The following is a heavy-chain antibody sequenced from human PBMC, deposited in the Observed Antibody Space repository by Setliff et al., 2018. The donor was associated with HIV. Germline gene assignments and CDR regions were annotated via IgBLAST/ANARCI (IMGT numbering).Heavy chain of an antibody. J-gene: IGHJ6*03. CDR3: AGDNYYVSRSFYNQYYMDV. D-gene: IGHD3-10*01. V-gene: IGHV4-61*10. CDR1: GGSVSSANYH. Sequence: SETLSLTCTVSGGSVSSANYHWSWIRQSAGKGLEWIGRIHSGGATTYNPSLKSRVTISVDTSKNQLSLSPSSVTAADTAVYYCAGDNYYVSRSFYNQYYMDVWGKGTTVTVSS. CDR2: IHSGGAT.